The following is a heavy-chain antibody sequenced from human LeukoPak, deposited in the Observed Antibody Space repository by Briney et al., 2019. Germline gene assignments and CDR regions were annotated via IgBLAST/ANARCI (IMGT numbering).Heavy chain of an antibody. Sequence: SGTLSLTCTVSGGSVRRGYYYWTWIRQPAGSGLEWIGRIYTSGTTDYNPSLRTRVTISVDASRNQFSLNLSSVTAADTAVYYCARWSGSVTARNYYYYMDVWGEGTTVTVSS. V-gene: IGHV4-61*02. CDR1: GGSVRRGYYY. CDR3: ARWSGSVTARNYYYYMDV. J-gene: IGHJ6*03. D-gene: IGHD6-6*01. CDR2: IYTSGTT.